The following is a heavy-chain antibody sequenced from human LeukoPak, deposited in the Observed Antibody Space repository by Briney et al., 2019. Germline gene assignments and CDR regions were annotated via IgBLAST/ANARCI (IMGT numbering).Heavy chain of an antibody. J-gene: IGHJ4*02. CDR1: GFTFSDYY. D-gene: IGHD5-12*01. CDR2: IKSKTDGETT. V-gene: IGHV3-15*01. Sequence: GGSLRLSCAASGFTFSDYYMSWIRQAPGKGLECVGRIKSKTDGETTDYAAPVKGRFTISRDDSKNMLYLQMNSLKGEDTAVYYCTADLPPPRGYDYPFDYWGQGSLVTVSS. CDR3: TADLPPPRGYDYPFDY.